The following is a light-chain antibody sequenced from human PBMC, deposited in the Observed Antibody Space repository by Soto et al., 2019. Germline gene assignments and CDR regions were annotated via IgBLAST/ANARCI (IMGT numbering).Light chain of an antibody. Sequence: QSVLTQPASVSGSPGQSITITCTGTSSDVGGYNYVSWYQHHPGKAPKIMVFEVSNRPSGVSNRFSGSKSGNTASLTISGLQPEDEADYYCSSYTSGTSDVFGTGTKVTVL. CDR2: EVS. CDR3: SSYTSGTSDV. V-gene: IGLV2-14*01. J-gene: IGLJ1*01. CDR1: SSDVGGYNY.